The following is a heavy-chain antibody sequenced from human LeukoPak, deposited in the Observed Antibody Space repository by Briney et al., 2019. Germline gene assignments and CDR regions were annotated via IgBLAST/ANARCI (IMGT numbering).Heavy chain of an antibody. CDR3: ARGLGRDVPIDY. V-gene: IGHV4-59*01. J-gene: IGHJ4*02. CDR1: GGSIGSYY. Sequence: SETLSLTCTVSGGSIGSYYWSWIRQPPGKGLEWIGYIYYSGSTNYNPSLKSRVTISVDTSKNQFSLKLSSVTAADTAVYYCARGLGRDVPIDYWGQGTLVTVSS. D-gene: IGHD5-24*01. CDR2: IYYSGST.